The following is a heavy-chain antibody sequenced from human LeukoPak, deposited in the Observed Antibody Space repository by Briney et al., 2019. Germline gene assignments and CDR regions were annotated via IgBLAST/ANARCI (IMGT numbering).Heavy chain of an antibody. D-gene: IGHD2-21*02. Sequence: GASLKISCKGSGYCFTSYCIGCVRQMPGKGLEWRGIIYPGDSDTRYSPSFQGQVTISADKSISTAYLQWSSLKASDTAMYYCARRSGGDRLGAFDIWGQGTMVTVSS. CDR3: ARRSGGDRLGAFDI. J-gene: IGHJ3*02. CDR1: GYCFTSYC. V-gene: IGHV5-51*01. CDR2: IYPGDSDT.